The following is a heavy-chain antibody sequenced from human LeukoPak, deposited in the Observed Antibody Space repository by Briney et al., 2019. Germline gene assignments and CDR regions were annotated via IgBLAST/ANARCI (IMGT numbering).Heavy chain of an antibody. CDR1: GYTFTDYY. CDR3: ARVNDGDHGIFDY. Sequence: GASVKVSCKASGYTFTDYYMLWVRQAPGQGPEWMGWINPNSGGTNYAQNFKGRVTMTRDTSISTAYMEMSGLQSADTAIYYCARVNDGDHGIFDYWGQGALVTVSS. D-gene: IGHD1-1*01. CDR2: INPNSGGT. V-gene: IGHV1-2*02. J-gene: IGHJ4*02.